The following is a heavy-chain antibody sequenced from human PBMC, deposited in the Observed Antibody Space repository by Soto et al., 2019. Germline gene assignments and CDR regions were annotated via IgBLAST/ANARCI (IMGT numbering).Heavy chain of an antibody. J-gene: IGHJ5*01. Sequence: DVQLLESGGGLVQPGGSLRLSCAASGFIFSNYAMTWVRQAPGKGLESVSAIGGTGGDTYYSNSVKGRFTISRDNSKKTLYLQMNSLSADDTAVYYCAKDAVAYNGEWDWFDSWGQGTLVTVSS. CDR3: AKDAVAYNGEWDWFDS. CDR1: GFIFSNYA. D-gene: IGHD6-19*01. V-gene: IGHV3-23*01. CDR2: IGGTGGDT.